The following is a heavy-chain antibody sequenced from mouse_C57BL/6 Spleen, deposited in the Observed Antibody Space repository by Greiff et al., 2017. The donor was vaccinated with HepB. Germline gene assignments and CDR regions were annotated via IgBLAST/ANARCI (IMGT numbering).Heavy chain of an antibody. V-gene: IGHV1-15*01. CDR2: IDPETGGT. CDR1: GYTFTDYE. J-gene: IGHJ2*01. CDR3: TGDGSSPYYFDY. D-gene: IGHD1-1*01. Sequence: QVQLQQSGAELVRPGASVTLSCKASGYTFTDYEMHWVKQTPVHGLEWIGAIDPETGGTAYNQKFKGKAILTADKSSSTAYMELRSLTSEDSAVYYCTGDGSSPYYFDYWGQGTTLTVSS.